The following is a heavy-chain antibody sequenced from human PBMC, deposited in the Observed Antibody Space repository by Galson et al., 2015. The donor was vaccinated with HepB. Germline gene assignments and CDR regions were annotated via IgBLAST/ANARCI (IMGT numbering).Heavy chain of an antibody. CDR2: INAGNGNT. J-gene: IGHJ4*02. CDR3: ARAKGDYYGSGSSHFDY. Sequence: SVKVSCKASGYTFTSYAMHWVRQAPGQRLEWMGWINAGNGNTKYSQKFQGRVTITRDTSASTAYMELSSLRSEDTAVYYCARAKGDYYGSGSSHFDYWGQGTLVTVSS. D-gene: IGHD3-10*01. CDR1: GYTFTSYA. V-gene: IGHV1-3*01.